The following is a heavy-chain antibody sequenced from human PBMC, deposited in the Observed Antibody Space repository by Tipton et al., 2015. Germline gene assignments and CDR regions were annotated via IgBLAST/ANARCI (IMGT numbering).Heavy chain of an antibody. Sequence: TLSLTCTVSGGSISSSDYYWVWLRQPPGMGLECIGTIYYSGSTYYNPSLKSRVTISGDTSKNQFSLELNSVTAADTAVYYCARERENSYGSFDHWGQGSLVTVSS. CDR1: GGSISSSDYY. J-gene: IGHJ4*02. D-gene: IGHD3-16*01. CDR2: IYYSGST. V-gene: IGHV4-39*07. CDR3: ARERENSYGSFDH.